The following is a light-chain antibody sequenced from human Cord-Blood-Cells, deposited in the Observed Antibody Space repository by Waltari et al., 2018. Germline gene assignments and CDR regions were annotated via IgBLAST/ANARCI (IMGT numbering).Light chain of an antibody. CDR2: DVS. J-gene: IGLJ2*01. Sequence: QSALTQPASVSGSPGQSTPISCPGTSSDVGGSHYVSWYQQHPGKAPKLMIYDVSNRPSGVSNRFSGSKSGNTASLTISGLQAEDEADYYCSSYTSSSTVVFGGGTKLTVL. V-gene: IGLV2-14*01. CDR1: SSDVGGSHY. CDR3: SSYTSSSTVV.